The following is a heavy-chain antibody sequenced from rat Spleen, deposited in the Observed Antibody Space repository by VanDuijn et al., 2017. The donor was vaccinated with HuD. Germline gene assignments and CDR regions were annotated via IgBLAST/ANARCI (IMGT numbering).Heavy chain of an antibody. CDR1: GYSITSNF. D-gene: IGHD1-10*01. J-gene: IGHJ3*01. CDR3: ARLEATYWFAY. CDR2: INNVGGT. V-gene: IGHV3-3*01. Sequence: EVQLQESGPGLVKPSQSLSLTCSVTGYSITSNFWGWIRKFPGNKLEWMGYINNVGGTNYNPSIKSRISITRDTSKNQFFLQVNSVTTEDTATYYCARLEATYWFAYWGQGTLVTVSS.